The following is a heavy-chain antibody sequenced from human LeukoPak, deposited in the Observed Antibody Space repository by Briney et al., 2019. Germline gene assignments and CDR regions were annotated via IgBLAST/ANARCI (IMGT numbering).Heavy chain of an antibody. CDR1: GFTFSNYW. Sequence: PGGSLRLSCAASGFTFSNYWMHWVRQAPGKGLVWVSRLNADGNSITYADSVRGRFTISRDNAKNSLYLQMSSLRAEDTAVYYCASPFDRMSAEKYSSGWYYFDNWGQGTLVTVSS. V-gene: IGHV3-74*01. CDR3: ASPFDRMSAEKYSSGWYYFDN. D-gene: IGHD6-19*01. CDR2: LNADGNSI. J-gene: IGHJ4*02.